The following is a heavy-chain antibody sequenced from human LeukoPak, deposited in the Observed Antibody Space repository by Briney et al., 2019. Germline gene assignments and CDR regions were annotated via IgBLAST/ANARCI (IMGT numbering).Heavy chain of an antibody. CDR1: GFNFNAYS. V-gene: IGHV3-21*01. D-gene: IGHD1-26*01. CDR3: AREAGRVGSYFPYYFDY. J-gene: IGHJ4*02. CDR2: ISRASESI. Sequence: GGSLRLSCAASGFNFNAYSMAWVRQAPGKGLEWVSIISRASESIFYADSVKGRFTISRDNAKNSLYLQMNSLRAEDTAVYYCAREAGRVGSYFPYYFDYWGQGALVTVSS.